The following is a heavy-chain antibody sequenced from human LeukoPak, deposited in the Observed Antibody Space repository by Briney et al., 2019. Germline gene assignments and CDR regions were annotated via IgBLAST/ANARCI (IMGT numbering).Heavy chain of an antibody. CDR3: AKDLGSGSYQPSDY. J-gene: IGHJ4*02. CDR2: IDPNSGGT. V-gene: IGHV1-2*02. Sequence: ASVKVSCKTSGYTFTGYYMHWVRQAPGQVLEWMGWIDPNSGGTNYAQRFQGRVTMTRDTSISTVYMELSSLRSDDTAVYYCAKDLGSGSYQPSDYWGQGTLVTVSS. CDR1: GYTFTGYY. D-gene: IGHD1-26*01.